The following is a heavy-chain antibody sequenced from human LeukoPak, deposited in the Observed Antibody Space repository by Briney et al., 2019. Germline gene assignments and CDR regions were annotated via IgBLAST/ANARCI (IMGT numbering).Heavy chain of an antibody. CDR1: GYTFTSYD. Sequence: GASVKVSCKASGYTFTSYDINWVRQATGQGLEWMGWMNPNSGNTGYAQKFQGRVTMTRNTSISTAYMELSSLRSEDTAVYYCARGPTYYYGSGSRYYMDVWGKGTTVTISS. D-gene: IGHD3-10*01. CDR3: ARGPTYYYGSGSRYYMDV. J-gene: IGHJ6*03. V-gene: IGHV1-8*01. CDR2: MNPNSGNT.